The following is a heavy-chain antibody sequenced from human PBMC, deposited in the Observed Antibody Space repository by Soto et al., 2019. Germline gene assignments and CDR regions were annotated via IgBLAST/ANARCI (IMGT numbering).Heavy chain of an antibody. J-gene: IGHJ4*02. Sequence: QVQLVESGGGVVQPGRSLRLSCAASGFTFSSYGMHWVRQAPGKGLEWVAVIWYDGSNKYYADSVKGRFTISRDNSKNTLYLQMNSLRAEDTAVYYCARDSGNDFANFDYWGQGTLVTVSS. CDR1: GFTFSSYG. CDR2: IWYDGSNK. D-gene: IGHD1-1*01. CDR3: ARDSGNDFANFDY. V-gene: IGHV3-33*01.